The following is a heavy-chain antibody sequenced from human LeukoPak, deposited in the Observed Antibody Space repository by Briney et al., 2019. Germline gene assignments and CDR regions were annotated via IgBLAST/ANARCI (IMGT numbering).Heavy chain of an antibody. V-gene: IGHV1-69*06. Sequence: GASVTVSCKASGGTFSSYAISWVRQAPGQGLEWMGGIIPIFGTANYAQKFQGRVTITADKSTSTAYMELSSLRSEDTAVYYCARDPDGSGSTYWGQGTLVTVSS. CDR1: GGTFSSYA. CDR3: ARDPDGSGSTY. CDR2: IIPIFGTA. D-gene: IGHD3-10*01. J-gene: IGHJ4*02.